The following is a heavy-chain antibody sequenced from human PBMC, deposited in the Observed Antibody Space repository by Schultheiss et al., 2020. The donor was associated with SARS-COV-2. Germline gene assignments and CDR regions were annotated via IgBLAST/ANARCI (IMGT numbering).Heavy chain of an antibody. Sequence: ASVKVSCKASGYTFTGYYMHWVRQAPGQGLEWMGWINPNSGGTNYAQKFQGRVTMTRDTSISTAYMELSRLRSDDTAVYYCAREGPYNWNDVSPYYYYGMDVWGQGTTVTVS. CDR3: AREGPYNWNDVSPYYYYGMDV. V-gene: IGHV1-2*02. CDR1: GYTFTGYY. CDR2: INPNSGGT. D-gene: IGHD1-1*01. J-gene: IGHJ6*02.